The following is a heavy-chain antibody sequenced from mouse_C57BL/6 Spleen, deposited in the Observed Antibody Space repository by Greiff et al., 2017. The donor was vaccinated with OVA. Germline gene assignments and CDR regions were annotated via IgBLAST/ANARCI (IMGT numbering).Heavy chain of an antibody. J-gene: IGHJ4*01. CDR2: IYPRSGNT. CDR3: ARWGYFYAMDY. CDR1: GYTFTSYG. Sequence: VKLQESGAELARPGASVKLSCKASGYTFTSYGISWVKQRTGQGLEWIGEIYPRSGNTYYNEKFKGKATLTADKSSSTAYMELRSLTSVDSAVYFCARWGYFYAMDYWGQGTSVTVSS. D-gene: IGHD3-1*01. V-gene: IGHV1-81*01.